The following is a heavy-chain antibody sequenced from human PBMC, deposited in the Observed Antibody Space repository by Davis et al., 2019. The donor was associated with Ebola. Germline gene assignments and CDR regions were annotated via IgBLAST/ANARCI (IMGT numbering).Heavy chain of an antibody. CDR1: DYSISSASY. D-gene: IGHD2-2*02. V-gene: IGHV4-38-2*01. CDR3: ARLYCTSSSCYKKGWYDP. J-gene: IGHJ5*02. Sequence: PGGSLRLSCAVSDYSISSASYWGWIRQPPGKGLEWIGTIYHSGTTYYNPSLQSRVTISVDTSKNQFSLKLSSVTAADTAVYYCARLYCTSSSCYKKGWYDPWGQGTLVTVSA. CDR2: IYHSGTT.